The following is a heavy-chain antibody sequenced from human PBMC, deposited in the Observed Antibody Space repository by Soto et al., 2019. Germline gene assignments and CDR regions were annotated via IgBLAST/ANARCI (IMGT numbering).Heavy chain of an antibody. Sequence: GASVKVSCKTSGYTFSNYGTTWVRQAPGQPLEWLGWISLYSDGTYYAQKFQGRVSMTTDTSTTTAYMELRSLRSDDTAVYYCARVVPGAEAWFGPWGQGALVPPSS. CDR2: ISLYSDGT. CDR3: ARVVPGAEAWFGP. J-gene: IGHJ5*01. CDR1: GYTFSNYG. D-gene: IGHD2-2*01. V-gene: IGHV1-18*01.